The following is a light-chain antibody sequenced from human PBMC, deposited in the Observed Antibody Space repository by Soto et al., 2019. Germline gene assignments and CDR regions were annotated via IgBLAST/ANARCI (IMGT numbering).Light chain of an antibody. CDR1: RSDVGGYNY. J-gene: IGLJ2*01. Sequence: QSALTQPPSASGSPGQSVTISCTGTRSDVGGYNYVSWYRHHPGQAPKLLIYEVTKRPSGVSDRFSGSKSGNTASLTVSGLQAEDEADYYCSSHTTISTRVFGGGTKLTVL. CDR2: EVT. V-gene: IGLV2-8*01. CDR3: SSHTTISTRV.